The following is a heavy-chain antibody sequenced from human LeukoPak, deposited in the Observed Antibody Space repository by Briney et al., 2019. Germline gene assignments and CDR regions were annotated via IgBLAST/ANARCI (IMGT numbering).Heavy chain of an antibody. D-gene: IGHD2-21*01. CDR1: GGSISSSY. CDR3: ARDPNSAL. Sequence: KPSETLSLTCAVSGGSISSSYWSWIRQPAGKGLEWIGRVYTSGSTKYNYNPSLKSRLTMSVDTSKNQFSLKLSSVTAADTAVYYCARDPNSALWGQGTLVTVSS. V-gene: IGHV4-4*07. J-gene: IGHJ4*02. CDR2: VYTSGST.